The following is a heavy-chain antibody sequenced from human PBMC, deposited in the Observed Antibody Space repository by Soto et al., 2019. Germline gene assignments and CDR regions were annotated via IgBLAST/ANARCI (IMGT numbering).Heavy chain of an antibody. CDR1: GFTFSNAW. D-gene: IGHD2-2*01. Sequence: EVQLVESGGGLVKPGGSLRLSCAASGFTFSNAWMSWVRQVPGKGLEWVGRIKSKGDGGTRDYAAPVKGRFTISRDDAENTLYLQMNSPTTEDTAVYYWTTDRGPFYDFDYWGQGTLVTVSS. CDR2: IKSKGDGGTR. V-gene: IGHV3-15*01. CDR3: TTDRGPFYDFDY. J-gene: IGHJ4*02.